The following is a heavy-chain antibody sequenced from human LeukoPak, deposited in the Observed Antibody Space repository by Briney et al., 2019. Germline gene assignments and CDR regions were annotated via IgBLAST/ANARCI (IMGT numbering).Heavy chain of an antibody. CDR1: GGTFSSYA. Sequence: GASVKVSCKASGGTFSSYAISWVRQAPGQGLEWMGGIIPIFGTANYAQKFQGRVTMTRDTSTSTVYMELSSLRSEDTAVYYCARGGDWKGTFDYWGQGTLVTVSS. CDR2: IIPIFGTA. V-gene: IGHV1-69*05. CDR3: ARGGDWKGTFDY. J-gene: IGHJ4*02. D-gene: IGHD1-1*01.